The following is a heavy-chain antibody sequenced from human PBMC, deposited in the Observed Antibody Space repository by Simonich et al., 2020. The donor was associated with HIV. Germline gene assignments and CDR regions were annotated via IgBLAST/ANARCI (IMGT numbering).Heavy chain of an antibody. D-gene: IGHD3-16*01. CDR3: ARGADYNYGYVGFDY. CDR2: IYYSGNT. V-gene: IGHV4-31*02. CDR1: GASARSGAYY. Sequence: QVQLQESGPGLVKPSQTLSLTCTVSGASARSGAYYWSWVRQHPGKGLEWIGNIYYSGNTYYNPSLKSRLYISIDTSRNQFSLKLSSVTAADTAVYYCARGADYNYGYVGFDYWGQGTLVTVSS. J-gene: IGHJ4*02.